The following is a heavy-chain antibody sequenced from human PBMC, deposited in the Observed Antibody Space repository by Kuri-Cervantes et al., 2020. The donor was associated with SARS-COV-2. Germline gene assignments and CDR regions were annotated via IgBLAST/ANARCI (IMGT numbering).Heavy chain of an antibody. CDR1: GYSFTSYW. V-gene: IGHV5-51*01. Sequence: GESLKISCKGSGYSFTSYWIGWVRQMPGKGLEWMGIIYPGDSDTRYSPSFQGQVTISADKSISTAYLQWSSLKASDTAMYYCARRVVNYYGSWYYYYGMDVWGQGTTVTVSS. CDR2: IYPGDSDT. D-gene: IGHD3-10*01. J-gene: IGHJ6*02. CDR3: ARRVVNYYGSWYYYYGMDV.